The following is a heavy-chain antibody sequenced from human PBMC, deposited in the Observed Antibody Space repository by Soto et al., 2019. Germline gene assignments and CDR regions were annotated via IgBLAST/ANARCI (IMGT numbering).Heavy chain of an antibody. CDR3: ARDRGSKYQLVRDWPLDY. J-gene: IGHJ4*02. Sequence: ASVKVSCKASGYTFTSYGISWVRQAPGQGLEWMGWISAYNGNTNYAQKLQGRVTMTTDTSTSTAYMELRSLRSDDTAVYYCARDRGSKYQLVRDWPLDYWGQGTLVTVSS. CDR2: ISAYNGNT. D-gene: IGHD2-2*01. V-gene: IGHV1-18*01. CDR1: GYTFTSYG.